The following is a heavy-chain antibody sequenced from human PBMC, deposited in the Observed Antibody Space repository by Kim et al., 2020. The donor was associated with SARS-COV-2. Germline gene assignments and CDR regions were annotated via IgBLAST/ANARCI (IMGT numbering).Heavy chain of an antibody. D-gene: IGHD6-19*01. Sequence: SETLSLTCTVSGTSLSGSYWSWLRQPPGEGLQWIAYVHSSGTTNYNPSLKSRVSISLDSSQTQFSLKLKSVTAADSAVYYCAKGAGWYDYWGQGTLVTVSS. V-gene: IGHV4-59*01. CDR2: VHSSGTT. J-gene: IGHJ4*02. CDR1: GTSLSGSY. CDR3: AKGAGWYDY.